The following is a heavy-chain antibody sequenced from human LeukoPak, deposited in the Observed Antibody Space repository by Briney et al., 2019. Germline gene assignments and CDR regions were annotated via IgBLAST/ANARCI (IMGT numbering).Heavy chain of an antibody. D-gene: IGHD6-13*01. CDR1: GYSFTSYW. CDR3: ARSHSSWGFDY. J-gene: IGHJ4*02. CDR2: IYPGDSDT. V-gene: IGHV5-51*01. Sequence: GESLKISCRGYGYSFTSYWIGWVRQMPGKGLEWMGIIYPGDSDTRYSPSFQGQVTISADKSISTAYLQWSSLKASDTAMYYCARSHSSWGFDYSGQGTLVTVSS.